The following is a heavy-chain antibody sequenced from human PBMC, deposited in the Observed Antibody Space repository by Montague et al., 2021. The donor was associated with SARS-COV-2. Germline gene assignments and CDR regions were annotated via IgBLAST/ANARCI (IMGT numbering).Heavy chain of an antibody. CDR2: IKQDGSEK. D-gene: IGHD3-10*01. Sequence: SLRLSCAASGFTFSSDWMSWVRQAPGKGLEWVANIKQDGSEKYYVDSVKGRFTISRDNAKNSLYLQMNSLRAEDTAVYYCARDSYGSGTYYYYYGMDVWGQGTTVTVSS. V-gene: IGHV3-7*01. J-gene: IGHJ6*02. CDR1: GFTFSSDW. CDR3: ARDSYGSGTYYYYYGMDV.